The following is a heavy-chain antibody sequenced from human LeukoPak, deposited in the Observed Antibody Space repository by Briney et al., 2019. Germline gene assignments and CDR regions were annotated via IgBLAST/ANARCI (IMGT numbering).Heavy chain of an antibody. CDR1: GFTFTTYW. J-gene: IGHJ4*02. V-gene: IGHV3-7*01. D-gene: IGHD3-10*02. Sequence: GGSLRLSCATSGFTFTTYWMSWVRQAPGKGLEGVANINQGGSGRYYVDSVKGRFTISRDNARNSLYLQMDSLRAEDTGVYYCARDHYVPHYWGQGTLVTVSS. CDR3: ARDHYVPHY. CDR2: INQGGSGR.